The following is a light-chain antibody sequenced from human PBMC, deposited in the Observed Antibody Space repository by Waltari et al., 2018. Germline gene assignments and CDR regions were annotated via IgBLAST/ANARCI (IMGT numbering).Light chain of an antibody. CDR3: GTWDNTLSAHV. CDR1: SSNIGSEY. J-gene: IGLJ1*01. Sequence: QSVLTQPPSVSATPGQKVTISCSGSSSNIGSEYVFWYQQVPGTAPKLLIYKNYQRPSGIPDRFSGSKSGTSATPDITGLQTGDEAHYYCGTWDNTLSAHVFGPGTEVTVL. CDR2: KNY. V-gene: IGLV1-51*01.